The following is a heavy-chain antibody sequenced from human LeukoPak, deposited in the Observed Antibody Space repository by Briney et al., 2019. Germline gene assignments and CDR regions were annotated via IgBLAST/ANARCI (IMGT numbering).Heavy chain of an antibody. J-gene: IGHJ4*02. Sequence: GGSLRLSCAASGFTFSSYSMNWVRQAPGKGLEWVSSISSSSSYIYYADSVKGRFTISRDNAKNSLCLQMNSLRAEDTAVYYCAMILGGYAPGDYWGQGTLVTVSS. CDR2: ISSSSSYI. D-gene: IGHD5-12*01. CDR1: GFTFSSYS. CDR3: AMILGGYAPGDY. V-gene: IGHV3-21*01.